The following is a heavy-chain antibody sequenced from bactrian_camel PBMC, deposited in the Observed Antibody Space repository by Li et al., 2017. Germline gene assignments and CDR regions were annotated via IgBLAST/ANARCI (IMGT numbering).Heavy chain of an antibody. CDR2: ITYADDT. CDR1: GFTFSSYA. V-gene: IGHV3S37*01. Sequence: HVQLVESGGGLVQPGGSLRLSCAASGFTFSSYAMSWVRQAPGKGLEWISYITYADDTYYADSLKGRFTVSRDNAKNTLSLLMNSLKTEDTAIYYCAANKWGSCSPSWASETRYAYWGQGTQVTVS. J-gene: IGHJ4*01. CDR3: AANKWGSCSPSWASETRYAY. D-gene: IGHD3*01.